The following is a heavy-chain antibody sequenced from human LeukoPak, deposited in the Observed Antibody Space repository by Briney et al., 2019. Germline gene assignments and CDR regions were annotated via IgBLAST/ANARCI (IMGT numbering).Heavy chain of an antibody. CDR1: GFTLSSYE. J-gene: IGHJ4*02. Sequence: GGSLRLSCAASGFTLSSYEIHWVRQAPGKGLVWVSRINSDGSRTGYADAVKGRFTISRDNAKNMLYLQMNSLRAEDTAIYYCARELPREVTLDYWGQGTLVTVSS. V-gene: IGHV3-74*01. D-gene: IGHD2-21*02. CDR3: ARELPREVTLDY. CDR2: INSDGSRT.